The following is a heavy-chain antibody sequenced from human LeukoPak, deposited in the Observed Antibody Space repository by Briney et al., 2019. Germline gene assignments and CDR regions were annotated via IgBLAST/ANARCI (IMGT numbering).Heavy chain of an antibody. CDR1: GGSISGYY. CDR2: IYTSGST. CDR3: ARGHRGAYGDY. D-gene: IGHD5-12*01. V-gene: IGHV4-4*07. Sequence: SETLSLTCTVSGGSISGYYWSWIRQPAGKGLEWMGRIYTSGSTNYNPSLRSRVSISVDTSRNQFSLKLSSVTAADTAVYYCARGHRGAYGDYWGQGTLVTVSS. J-gene: IGHJ4*02.